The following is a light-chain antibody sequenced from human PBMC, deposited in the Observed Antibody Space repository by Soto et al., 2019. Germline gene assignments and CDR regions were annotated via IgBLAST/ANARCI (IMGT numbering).Light chain of an antibody. CDR2: AAS. V-gene: IGKV1-5*01. J-gene: IGKJ4*01. CDR1: QSVNKW. Sequence: DIQMTQSPSTLSASVGDRVTITCRASQSVNKWLAWFQQKPGKVPKLLIYAASTLQSGVPLRFSGSGSGTDFTLTISSLQPEDFATYYCQQLYTYPLTFGGGTKVEIK. CDR3: QQLYTYPLT.